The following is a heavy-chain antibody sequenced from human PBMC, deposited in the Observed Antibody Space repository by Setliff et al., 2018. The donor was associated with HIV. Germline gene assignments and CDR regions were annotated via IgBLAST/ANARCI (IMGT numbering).Heavy chain of an antibody. CDR2: IYSNGKT. J-gene: IGHJ5*02. D-gene: IGHD6-19*01. CDR1: GGSISSRSYY. Sequence: SETLSLTCTVSGGSISSRSYYWSWLRQPAGKGLEWIGRIYSNGKTDYNPSLKSRVTISEDTSKNQFSLKVNSVTAADTAMYYCARGRTQWPNYNYFDPWGLGTLVTVSS. CDR3: ARGRTQWPNYNYFDP. V-gene: IGHV4-61*02.